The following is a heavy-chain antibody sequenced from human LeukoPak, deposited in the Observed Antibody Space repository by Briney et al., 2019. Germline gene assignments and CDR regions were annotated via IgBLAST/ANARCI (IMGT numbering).Heavy chain of an antibody. Sequence: ASVKVSCKASGYTFTGYYMHWVRQAPGQGLEWMGWINPNSGGTNYAQKFQGWVTMTRDTSISTAYMELSRLRSDDTAVYYCARDVAAAGTHYFDYWGQGTLVTVSS. D-gene: IGHD6-13*01. CDR2: INPNSGGT. CDR3: ARDVAAAGTHYFDY. J-gene: IGHJ4*02. V-gene: IGHV1-2*04. CDR1: GYTFTGYY.